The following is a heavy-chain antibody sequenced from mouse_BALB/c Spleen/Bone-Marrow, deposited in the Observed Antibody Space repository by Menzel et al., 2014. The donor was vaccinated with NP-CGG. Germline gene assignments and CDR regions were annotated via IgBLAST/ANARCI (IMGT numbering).Heavy chain of an antibody. Sequence: DVHLVESGGGLVQPGGSLKLSCAASGFDFRRYWMSWVRQAPGKGLEWIGEINPNSRTINYTPSLKDKFIISRDNAKNTLYLQMSRVRSEDTALYYCARLGDRGWFAYWGQGTLVTVSA. CDR1: GFDFRRYW. J-gene: IGHJ3*01. CDR2: INPNSRTI. V-gene: IGHV4-1*02. D-gene: IGHD3-3*01. CDR3: ARLGDRGWFAY.